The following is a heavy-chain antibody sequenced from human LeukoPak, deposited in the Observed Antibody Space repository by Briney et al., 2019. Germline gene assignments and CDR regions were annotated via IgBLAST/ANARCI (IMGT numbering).Heavy chain of an antibody. J-gene: IGHJ4*02. Sequence: ASVKVSCKASGGTFSSYAISWVRQAPGKGLEWMGCVDPEDGEIIYAQKFQGRVTMTEDTSTDTAYMELSSLRSEDTAVYYCAIDVGELLTYWGQGTLVIVSS. CDR2: VDPEDGEI. CDR1: GGTFSSYA. CDR3: AIDVGELLTY. V-gene: IGHV1-24*01. D-gene: IGHD1-26*01.